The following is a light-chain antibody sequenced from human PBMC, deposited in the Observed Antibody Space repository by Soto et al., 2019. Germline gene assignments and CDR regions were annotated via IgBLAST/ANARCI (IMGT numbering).Light chain of an antibody. CDR2: EVS. Sequence: QSALTQPPSASGSPGQSVTISCNGTSSDVGGYNYVSWYQQHPGKAPKLMIYEVSKRPSGVPDRFSGSKSGNTASLTVSGLQAEDEADYYCTSYAGDTSLGVLGGGTKLTVL. J-gene: IGLJ3*02. CDR1: SSDVGGYNY. V-gene: IGLV2-8*01. CDR3: TSYAGDTSLGV.